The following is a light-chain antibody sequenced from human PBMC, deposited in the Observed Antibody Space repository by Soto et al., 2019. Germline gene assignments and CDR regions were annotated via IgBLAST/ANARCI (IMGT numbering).Light chain of an antibody. CDR1: SSDVGGYNY. CDR2: EVS. CDR3: SSYAGSNDLV. J-gene: IGLJ3*02. Sequence: QSALTQPPSASGSPGQSVTISCIGTSSDVGGYNYVSWYQQHPGKAPKLIISEVSKRPSGAPDRFSGSKSGNTASLTVSGLQADDEADYFCSSYAGSNDLVFGGGTKLTVL. V-gene: IGLV2-8*01.